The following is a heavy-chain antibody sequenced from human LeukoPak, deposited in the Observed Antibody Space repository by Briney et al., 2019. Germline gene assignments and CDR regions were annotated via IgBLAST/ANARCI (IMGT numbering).Heavy chain of an antibody. D-gene: IGHD3-22*01. J-gene: IGHJ1*01. CDR1: GYTFTSYD. V-gene: IGHV1-8*01. CDR2: MNPNSGNT. Sequence: ASVKVSCKASGYTFTSYDINWVRQATGQGLAWLGWMNPNSGNTGFAQRFQGRVTLTRNTSISIAYMELSSLKSEDTAVYYCARGVRDSSGREYFHHWGQGTLVTVSS. CDR3: ARGVRDSSGREYFHH.